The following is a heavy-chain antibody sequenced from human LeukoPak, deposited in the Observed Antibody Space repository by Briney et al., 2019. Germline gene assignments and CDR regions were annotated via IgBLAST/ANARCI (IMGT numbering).Heavy chain of an antibody. CDR1: GDSVSSNSAA. CDR3: ARGGYYDSSGNFDY. D-gene: IGHD3-22*01. CDR2: TYYRSKWYN. Sequence: SQTLSLTCAISGDSVSSNSAAWNRIRQSPSRGLEWLGRTYYRSKWYNDYAVSVKSRITINPDTSKNQFSLQLNSVTPEDTAVYYCARGGYYDSSGNFDYWGQGTLVTVSS. V-gene: IGHV6-1*01. J-gene: IGHJ4*02.